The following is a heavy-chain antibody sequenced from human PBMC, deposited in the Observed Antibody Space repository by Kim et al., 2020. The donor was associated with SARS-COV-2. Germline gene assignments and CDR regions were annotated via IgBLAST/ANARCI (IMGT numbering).Heavy chain of an antibody. CDR1: GYTFTSYA. V-gene: IGHV1-3*01. CDR3: ARVVQLVRVGYYGMDV. CDR2: INAGNGNT. J-gene: IGHJ6*02. D-gene: IGHD6-13*01. Sequence: ASVKVSCKASGYTFTSYAMHWVRQAPGQRLEWMGWINAGNGNTKYSQKFQGRVTITRDTSASTAYMELSSLRSEDTAVYYCARVVQLVRVGYYGMDVWGQGTTVTVSS.